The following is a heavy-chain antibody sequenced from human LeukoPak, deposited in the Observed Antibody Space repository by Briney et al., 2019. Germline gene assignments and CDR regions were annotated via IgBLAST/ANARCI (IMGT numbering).Heavy chain of an antibody. J-gene: IGHJ3*02. V-gene: IGHV3-7*01. CDR1: GFTFSSYW. D-gene: IGHD3-3*01. Sequence: GGSLRLSCAASGFTFSSYWMSWVRQAPGKGLEWVANIKQDGSEKYYVDSVKGRFTISRDNAKNSLYLQMNSLRAEDTAVYYCASISTYYGFWSGDDAFDIWGQGTMVTVSS. CDR3: ASISTYYGFWSGDDAFDI. CDR2: IKQDGSEK.